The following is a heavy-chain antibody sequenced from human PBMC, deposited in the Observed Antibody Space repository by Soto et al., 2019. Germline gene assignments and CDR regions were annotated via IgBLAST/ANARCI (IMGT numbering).Heavy chain of an antibody. D-gene: IGHD7-27*01. V-gene: IGHV3-48*01. J-gene: IGHJ6*03. CDR2: ISGSGSSP. Sequence: GGSLRLSCAASGFTFSSYGMSWVRQTPGKGLEWVSYISGSGSSPYYADSVKGRFTVSRDNARNSLYLQMNSLRAEDTAVYYCARDLSWGSNWYYYMDVWGKGTTVTVS. CDR1: GFTFSSYG. CDR3: ARDLSWGSNWYYYMDV.